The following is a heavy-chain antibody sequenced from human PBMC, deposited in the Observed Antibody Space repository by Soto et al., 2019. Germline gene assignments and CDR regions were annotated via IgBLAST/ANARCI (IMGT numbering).Heavy chain of an antibody. CDR3: ARSDGRY. J-gene: IGHJ4*02. CDR1: GDSVGGGSDY. CDR2: FSNSGST. V-gene: IGHV4-61*01. Sequence: SETMSLTCSVSGDSVGGGSDYWMWIRQPPGKGLEWIGYFSNSGSTNYNSSLKTRVTISVDKSKNQLSLKLSSVTAADTAVYYCARSDGRYWGQGTLVTVSS.